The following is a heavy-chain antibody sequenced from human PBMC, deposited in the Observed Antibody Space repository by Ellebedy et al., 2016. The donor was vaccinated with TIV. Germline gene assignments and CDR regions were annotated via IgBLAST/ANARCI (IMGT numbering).Heavy chain of an antibody. CDR1: GGSISRDDYF. V-gene: IGHV4-30-4*01. Sequence: MPSETLSLTCTVSGGSISRDDYFCSWLRQPPGKGLEWIGYIYYSGSTYYNPSLKSRVTMSVDTSKNQFSLNLSSVTAADTAVYYCAGPTYHDFWYWGQGRLVTVSS. D-gene: IGHD3-3*01. CDR3: AGPTYHDFWY. CDR2: IYYSGST. J-gene: IGHJ4*02.